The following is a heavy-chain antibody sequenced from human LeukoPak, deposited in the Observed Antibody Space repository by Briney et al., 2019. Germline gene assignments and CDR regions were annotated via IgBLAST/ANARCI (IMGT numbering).Heavy chain of an antibody. CDR2: IDAGDSGT. Sequence: GESLKISCRGSGYSFTSHWIGWVRQMPGKGLEWMAIIDAGDSGTRISPSFQGQVTISADKSISTAYLQWSSLKASDTAIYYCTRHIAAAGPDYWGQGTLVTVSS. CDR3: TRHIAAAGPDY. CDR1: GYSFTSHW. V-gene: IGHV5-51*01. J-gene: IGHJ4*02. D-gene: IGHD6-13*01.